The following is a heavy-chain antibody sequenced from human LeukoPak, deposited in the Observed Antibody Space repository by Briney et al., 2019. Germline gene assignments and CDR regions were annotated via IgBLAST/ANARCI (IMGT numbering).Heavy chain of an antibody. CDR2: IYHSGST. Sequence: SETLSLTCAVSGGSISSGGYSWSWIRQPPGKGLEWIGYIYHSGSTYYNPSLKSRVTISVDRSKNQFSLKLSSVTAADTAVYYCARVDMGENWFDPWGQGTLVTVSS. D-gene: IGHD2-2*03. V-gene: IGHV4-30-2*01. J-gene: IGHJ5*02. CDR1: GGSISSGGYS. CDR3: ARVDMGENWFDP.